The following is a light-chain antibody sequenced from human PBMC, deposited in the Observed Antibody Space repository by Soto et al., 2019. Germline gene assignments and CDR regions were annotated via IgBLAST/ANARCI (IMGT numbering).Light chain of an antibody. J-gene: IGKJ5*01. CDR2: GAS. CDR1: QSVGTS. V-gene: IGKV3-15*01. CDR3: QQYYNWPPIT. Sequence: EVVMTQSPGTVSVSPGERATLSCRASQSVGTSLAWYQQKPGQAPRLLIYGASTRATGVPARFSGRGSGTEFTFTISILQSEDFAVYYCQQYYNWPPITFGQGTRLEIK.